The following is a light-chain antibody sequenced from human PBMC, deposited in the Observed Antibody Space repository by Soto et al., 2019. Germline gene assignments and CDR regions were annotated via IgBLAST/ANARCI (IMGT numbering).Light chain of an antibody. Sequence: LTQPPSVSGAPGQIVTISCTGSSSNIGAGSDVHWYQQSPGRVPKLLVYGNKHRPSGVPDRFSASKSGTSASLAITGLQADDEADYYCQSYDNNLRGVLFGGGTKLTVL. CDR1: SSNIGAGSD. CDR3: QSYDNNLRGVL. J-gene: IGLJ2*01. CDR2: GNK. V-gene: IGLV1-40*01.